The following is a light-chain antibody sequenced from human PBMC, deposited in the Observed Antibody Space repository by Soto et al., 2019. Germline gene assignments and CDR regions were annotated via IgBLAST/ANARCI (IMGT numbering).Light chain of an antibody. CDR3: QQYHSYSSLT. CDR1: QSVSSN. Sequence: ETVMTQSPGTLSVSPGETVTVSCRASQSVSSNVAWYQQKPGQAPRLLTYDASNRATGIPARFSGSGSGTDFTLTISGLQPDDFATYYCQQYHSYSSLTFGGGTKVDIK. J-gene: IGKJ4*01. V-gene: IGKV3D-15*01. CDR2: DAS.